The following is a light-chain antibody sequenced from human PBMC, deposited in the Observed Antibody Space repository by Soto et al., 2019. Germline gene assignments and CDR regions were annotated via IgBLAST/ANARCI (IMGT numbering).Light chain of an antibody. J-gene: IGLJ2*01. Sequence: QSVLTQPASVSGSPGQSITISCAGSNSDVGGHNDVSWYQQHPGKAPKLLIYEVTSRPSGVSNRFSGSKSGNTASLTISGLQAEDEAAYFCGSYTSANTLIFGGGTKLTVL. CDR2: EVT. CDR1: NSDVGGHND. V-gene: IGLV2-14*01. CDR3: GSYTSANTLI.